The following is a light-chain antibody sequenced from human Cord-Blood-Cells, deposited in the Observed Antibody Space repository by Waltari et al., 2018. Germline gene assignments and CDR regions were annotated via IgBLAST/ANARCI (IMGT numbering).Light chain of an antibody. Sequence: EIVLTQSPGTLSLSPGERATLSCRASQSVSSSYLARYQQKPGQAPRLLIYGASSRATSIPDRFSGSGSGTDFTLTISRLEPEDFAVYYCQQYGSSPWTFGQGTKVEIK. V-gene: IGKV3-20*01. CDR2: GAS. J-gene: IGKJ1*01. CDR1: QSVSSSY. CDR3: QQYGSSPWT.